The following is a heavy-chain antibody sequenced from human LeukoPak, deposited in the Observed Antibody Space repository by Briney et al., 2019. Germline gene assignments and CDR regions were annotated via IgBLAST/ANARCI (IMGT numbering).Heavy chain of an antibody. J-gene: IGHJ4*02. CDR1: GFTFSSYA. V-gene: IGHV3-23*01. D-gene: IGHD3-22*01. CDR3: AKGGPYYYDSSGSDFDY. CDR2: ISGSGGNT. Sequence: GGSLRLSCAASGFTFSSYAMSWVRQAPGKGLEWVSAISGSGGNTYYADSVKGRFTISRDNSKNTLYLQMNSLRAEDTAVYYCAKGGPYYYDSSGSDFDYWGQGTLVTVSS.